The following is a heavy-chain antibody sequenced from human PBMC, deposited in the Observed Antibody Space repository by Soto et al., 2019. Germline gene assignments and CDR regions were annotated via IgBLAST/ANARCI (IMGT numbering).Heavy chain of an antibody. CDR1: GGSISSYY. CDR3: ARHFSVAGTNGDY. V-gene: IGHV4-59*05. Sequence: LETLSLTCTVSGGSISSYYWSWIRQPPGKGLEWIGSIYYSGSTYYNPSLKSRVTISVDTSKNQFSLKLSSVTAADAAVYYCARHFSVAGTNGDYWGQGTLVTVSS. D-gene: IGHD6-19*01. CDR2: IYYSGST. J-gene: IGHJ4*02.